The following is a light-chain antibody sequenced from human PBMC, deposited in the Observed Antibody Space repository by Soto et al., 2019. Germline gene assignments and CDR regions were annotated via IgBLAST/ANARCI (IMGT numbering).Light chain of an antibody. V-gene: IGKV1-39*01. Sequence: DIQMTQSPSSLSASVGDRVTITGRSTQSISNYLNLYQQKPGKAHNLLMYAASNLHIGVPSRFSGRGSGTDFPLTMSSLQSEDFALYYCQQSFSISRPVGQGTKVDIK. J-gene: IGKJ1*01. CDR3: QQSFSISRP. CDR2: AAS. CDR1: QSISNY.